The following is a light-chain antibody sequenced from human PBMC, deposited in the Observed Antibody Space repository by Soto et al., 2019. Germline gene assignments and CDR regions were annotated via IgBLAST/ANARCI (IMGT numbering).Light chain of an antibody. V-gene: IGKV2D-29*01. CDR1: QSLLHTDGKTY. J-gene: IGKJ1*01. Sequence: DIVMTQTPLSLSVTPGQPASISCQSSQSLLHTDGKTYLSWYLQRPGQPLQLLIYEVSNRFSGVPDRINGSGSETDFTLKISRVEAEDVGIYFCMHSVQNPPTVGQGTKVEIK. CDR3: MHSVQNPPT. CDR2: EVS.